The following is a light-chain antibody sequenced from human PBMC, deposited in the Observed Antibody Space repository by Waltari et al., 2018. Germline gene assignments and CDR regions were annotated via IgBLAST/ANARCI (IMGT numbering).Light chain of an antibody. CDR3: CSYAGSYAVV. V-gene: IGLV2-11*01. Sequence: QSALTQPRSVSGSPGQSVTISCTGTSSDVGGYNYVSLYQQHPGKAPKLMIYDVSKRPPGVPDRFSGSKSGNTASLTISGLQAEDEADYYCCSYAGSYAVVFGGGTKLTVL. J-gene: IGLJ2*01. CDR2: DVS. CDR1: SSDVGGYNY.